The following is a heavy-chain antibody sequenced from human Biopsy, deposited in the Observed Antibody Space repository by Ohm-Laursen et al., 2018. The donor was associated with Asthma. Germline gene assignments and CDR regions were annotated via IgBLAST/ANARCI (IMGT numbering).Heavy chain of an antibody. CDR2: IHYSGST. J-gene: IGHJ5*02. Sequence: SETLSLTCPASGASIKTDDHYWSWLRQPPGKGLEWFGFIHYSGSTSYNPSLKGGVTISVDTSKNQFSLKLSSVTAADTAVYYCARASVAASSNWFDPWGQGTLVTVSS. V-gene: IGHV4-30-4*01. CDR1: GASIKTDDHY. D-gene: IGHD6-19*01. CDR3: ARASVAASSNWFDP.